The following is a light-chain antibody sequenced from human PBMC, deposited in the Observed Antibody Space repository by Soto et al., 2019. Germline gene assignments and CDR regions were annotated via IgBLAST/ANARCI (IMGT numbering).Light chain of an antibody. CDR3: CSYAGPSIFVV. CDR1: SSDIGSYNR. J-gene: IGLJ2*01. V-gene: IGLV2-23*02. CDR2: EDT. Sequence: QSVLTQLASVSGSPGQSITISCTGTSSDIGSYNRVSWYQQHPGKAPKLMIYEDTQRPSRVSNRFSGSKSGNTASLTITGLQAEYEADYYCCSYAGPSIFVVFGGGTKLTVL.